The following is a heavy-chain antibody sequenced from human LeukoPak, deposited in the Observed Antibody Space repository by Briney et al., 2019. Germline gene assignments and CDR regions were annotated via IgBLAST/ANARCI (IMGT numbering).Heavy chain of an antibody. J-gene: IGHJ4*02. D-gene: IGHD3-22*01. CDR1: GFTFSSYG. Sequence: GGSLRLSCAASGFTFSSYGMHWVRQAPGKGLEWVAVIWYDGSNKYYADSVKGRFTISRDNSKNTLYLQMNSLRAEDTAVYYCAKDVRHDGNYDSSGYYYGYFDYWGQGTLVTVSS. V-gene: IGHV3-33*06. CDR2: IWYDGSNK. CDR3: AKDVRHDGNYDSSGYYYGYFDY.